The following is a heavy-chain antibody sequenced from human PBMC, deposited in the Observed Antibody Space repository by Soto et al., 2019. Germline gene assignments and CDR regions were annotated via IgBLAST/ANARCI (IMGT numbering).Heavy chain of an antibody. Sequence: SETLSLTCSVSGDSISTVDYFWAWIRQPPGQALEYIGYIYKSATTYYNPSFEGRAAISLDTSKSHFSLNVTSVTAADTAVYFCARGRYCLTGRCFPNWFDSWGQGTLVTVSS. CDR3: ARGRYCLTGRCFPNWFDS. CDR2: IYKSATT. J-gene: IGHJ5*01. CDR1: GDSISTVDYF. D-gene: IGHD2-15*01. V-gene: IGHV4-30-4*01.